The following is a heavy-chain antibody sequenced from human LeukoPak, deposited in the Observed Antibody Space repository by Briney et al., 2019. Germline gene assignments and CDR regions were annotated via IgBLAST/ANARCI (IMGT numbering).Heavy chain of an antibody. V-gene: IGHV4-34*01. J-gene: IGHJ4*02. Sequence: SETLSLTCAVYGGSFSGYYWSWIRQPPGKGLEWVGEINHSGSTNYNPSLKSRVTISVDTSKNQFSLKLSSVTAANTAVYYCARGPRIAVALYRYWGQGTLVTVSS. D-gene: IGHD6-19*01. CDR2: INHSGST. CDR1: GGSFSGYY. CDR3: ARGPRIAVALYRY.